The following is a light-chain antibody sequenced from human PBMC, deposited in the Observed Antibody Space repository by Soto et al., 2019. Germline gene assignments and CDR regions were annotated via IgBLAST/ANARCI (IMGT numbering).Light chain of an antibody. CDR2: GAS. J-gene: IGKJ5*01. V-gene: IGKV3-15*01. CDR3: QQYNNWTPEIT. Sequence: EIVMTQSPATLSVSAGERATLSCRASQSVSSNLSLYQQKPGQAHRLLIYGASTRATGIPARFSGSGSGTEFTLTISSLQSEDFAVYSCQQYNNWTPEITFGQGTRLEIK. CDR1: QSVSSN.